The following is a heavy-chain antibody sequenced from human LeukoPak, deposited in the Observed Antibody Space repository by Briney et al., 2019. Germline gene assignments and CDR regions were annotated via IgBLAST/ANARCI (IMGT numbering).Heavy chain of an antibody. Sequence: GGSLRLSCAASGFTFNRKDMHWIRQARGRGLEWVSGIGIIGDTYYSDSVKGRFTISRETDKNSVYLQMSSLTAGDTAVSFCARTGTASDTFDLWGQGTLVTVSS. CDR2: IGIIGDT. J-gene: IGHJ5*02. CDR3: ARTGTASDTFDL. CDR1: GFTFNRKD. D-gene: IGHD7-27*01. V-gene: IGHV3-13*01.